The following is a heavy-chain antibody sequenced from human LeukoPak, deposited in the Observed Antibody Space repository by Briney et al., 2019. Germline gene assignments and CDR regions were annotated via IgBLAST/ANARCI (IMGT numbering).Heavy chain of an antibody. CDR1: GFTFSSYA. CDR2: ISYDGSNK. Sequence: PGGSLSLSCAASGFTFSSYAMHWVRQAPGKGLEWGAVISYDGSNKYYADSVKGRFTISRDNSKNTLYLQMNSLRAEDTAVYYCARVGGSGSYYAPIRYWGQGTLVTVCS. D-gene: IGHD1-26*01. J-gene: IGHJ4*02. V-gene: IGHV3-30-3*01. CDR3: ARVGGSGSYYAPIRY.